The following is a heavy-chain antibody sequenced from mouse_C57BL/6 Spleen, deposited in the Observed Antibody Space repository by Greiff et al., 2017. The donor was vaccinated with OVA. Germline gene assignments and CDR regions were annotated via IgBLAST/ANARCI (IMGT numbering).Heavy chain of an antibody. Sequence: EVKVVESGGGLVKPGGSLKLSCAASGFTFSSYAMSWVRQTPEKRLEWVATISDGGSYTYYPDNVKGRFTISRDNAKNNLYLQMSHLKSDDTAMYYCARDSDGYDWAWFAYWGQGTLVTVSA. D-gene: IGHD2-2*01. V-gene: IGHV5-4*01. CDR3: ARDSDGYDWAWFAY. CDR1: GFTFSSYA. J-gene: IGHJ3*01. CDR2: ISDGGSYT.